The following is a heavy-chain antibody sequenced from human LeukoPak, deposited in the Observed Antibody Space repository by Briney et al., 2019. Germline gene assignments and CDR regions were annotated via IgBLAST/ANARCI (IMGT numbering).Heavy chain of an antibody. CDR2: IIPILGIA. V-gene: IGHV1-69*04. CDR1: GYTFTGYY. D-gene: IGHD2-2*02. J-gene: IGHJ4*02. CDR3: ARDRPYTDR. Sequence: SVKVSCKASGYTFTGYYMHWVRQAPGQGLEWMGRIIPILGIANYAQKFQGRVTITADKSTSTAYMELSSLRSEDTAVYYCARDRPYTDRWGQGTLVTVSS.